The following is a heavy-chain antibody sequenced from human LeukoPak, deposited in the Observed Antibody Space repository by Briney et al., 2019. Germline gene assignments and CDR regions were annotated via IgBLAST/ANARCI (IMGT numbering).Heavy chain of an antibody. Sequence: GGSLRLSCAASGFTFSNAWMNWDRQSPGKGLEWVGRIKPNSDDGTTDYAAPVKGRITISRDDSKNTLFLQMNSLKNEDTAVYYCTTYTFGSPYWGQGTLVTVSS. D-gene: IGHD3-10*01. V-gene: IGHV3-15*07. CDR1: GFTFSNAW. CDR2: IKPNSDDGTT. J-gene: IGHJ4*02. CDR3: TTYTFGSPY.